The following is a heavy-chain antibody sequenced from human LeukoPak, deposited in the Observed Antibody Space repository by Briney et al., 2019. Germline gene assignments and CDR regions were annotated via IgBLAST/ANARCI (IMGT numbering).Heavy chain of an antibody. CDR1: GFTFSSYE. D-gene: IGHD3-16*01. CDR3: ARAIHGGQPGFYYYGMDV. Sequence: SGGSQRLSCAASGFTFSSYEVNWVRQAPGKGREWVSYISSSGSTIYYADSVKGRFTISRDNAKNSLYLQRNSLRAEDTAVYYCARAIHGGQPGFYYYGMDVWGQGTTVTVSS. V-gene: IGHV3-48*03. J-gene: IGHJ6*02. CDR2: ISSSGSTI.